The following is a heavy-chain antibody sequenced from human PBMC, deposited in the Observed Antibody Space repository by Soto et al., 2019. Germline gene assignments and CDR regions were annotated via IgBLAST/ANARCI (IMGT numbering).Heavy chain of an antibody. Sequence: GGSLRLSCAASGFTVSSNYMSWVRQAPGKGLEWVSVIYSGGSTYYADSVKGRFTISRHNSKNTLYLQMNSLRAEDTAVYYCARDIVVVPAANRGYYMDVWGKGTTVTVSS. CDR1: GFTVSSNY. D-gene: IGHD2-2*01. V-gene: IGHV3-53*04. CDR3: ARDIVVVPAANRGYYMDV. CDR2: IYSGGST. J-gene: IGHJ6*03.